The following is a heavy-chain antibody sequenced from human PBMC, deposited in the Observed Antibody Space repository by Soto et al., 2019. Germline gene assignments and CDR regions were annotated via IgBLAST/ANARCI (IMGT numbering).Heavy chain of an antibody. CDR1: GGSISSYY. CDR3: ARGGVLRYFDWYHHPPGRGIVPRATFAY. CDR2: IYYRGST. D-gene: IGHD3-9*01. J-gene: IGHJ4*02. V-gene: IGHV4-59*01. Sequence: PSETLSLTCTVSGGSISSYYWSWIRQPPGKGLEWIGYIYYRGSTNYNPSLKSRVTISVATSKNQFSLKLSSVTAADTAVYYCARGGVLRYFDWYHHPPGRGIVPRATFAYWGQGTLVTVSS.